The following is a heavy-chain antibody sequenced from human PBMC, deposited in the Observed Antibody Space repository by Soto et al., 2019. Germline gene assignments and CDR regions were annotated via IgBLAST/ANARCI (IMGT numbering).Heavy chain of an antibody. J-gene: IGHJ4*02. CDR2: ISSSSSYT. CDR3: ARDHHRYSGYDYVDY. V-gene: IGHV3-11*05. Sequence: QVQLVESGGGLVQPGGSPRLSCAASGFTFSDYYMSWIRQAPGKGLEWVSYISSSSSYTNYGDSVKGRFTISRDNAKNSLYLQMNSLRAEDTAVYYCARDHHRYSGYDYVDYWGQGTLVTVSS. CDR1: GFTFSDYY. D-gene: IGHD5-12*01.